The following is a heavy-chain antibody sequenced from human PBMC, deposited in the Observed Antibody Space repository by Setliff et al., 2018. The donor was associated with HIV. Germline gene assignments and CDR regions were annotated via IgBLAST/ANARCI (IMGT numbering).Heavy chain of an antibody. D-gene: IGHD5-12*01. CDR1: GGSISSYY. CDR3: ARDGEWLRLGTYWYFDL. V-gene: IGHV4-59*12. J-gene: IGHJ2*01. Sequence: PSETLSLTCTVSGGSISSYYWSWIRQPPGKGLEWIGYIYYNGNTNYNPSLKSRVTISVDTSKNQFSLKLSSVTAADTAVYYCARDGEWLRLGTYWYFDLWGRGTLVTVSS. CDR2: IYYNGNT.